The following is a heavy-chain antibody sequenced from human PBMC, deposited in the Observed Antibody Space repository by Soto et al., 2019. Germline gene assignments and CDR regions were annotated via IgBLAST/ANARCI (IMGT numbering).Heavy chain of an antibody. D-gene: IGHD3-22*01. V-gene: IGHV1-69*01. J-gene: IGHJ4*02. CDR1: GGTFSSYA. CDR3: ASTLGGGGAYYYDSSGYSNFDY. CDR2: IIPIFGTA. Sequence: QVQLVQSGAEVKKPGSSVKVSCKASGGTFSSYAISWVRQAPGQGLEWMGGIIPIFGTANYAQKFQGRVTITADESTSTAYMELSSLRSEDTAVYYCASTLGGGGAYYYDSSGYSNFDYWGQGTLVTVSS.